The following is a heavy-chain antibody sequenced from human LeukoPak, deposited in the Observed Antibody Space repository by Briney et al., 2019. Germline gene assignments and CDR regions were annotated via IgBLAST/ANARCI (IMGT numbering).Heavy chain of an antibody. D-gene: IGHD1-1*01. Sequence: GGSLRLSCAAAGFTVSSNHMSWVRQAPGKGLEWVSVIYSGGSTDYADSVKGRFTISRDNLKNTLYLQMNTLRAEDTAVYYCARGPAGYNWGQGTLVTVSS. CDR1: GFTVSSNH. CDR3: ARGPAGYN. CDR2: IYSGGST. V-gene: IGHV3-53*01. J-gene: IGHJ4*02.